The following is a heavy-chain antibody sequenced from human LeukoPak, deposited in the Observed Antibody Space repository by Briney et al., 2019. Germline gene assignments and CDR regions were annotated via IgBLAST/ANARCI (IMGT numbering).Heavy chain of an antibody. V-gene: IGHV1-24*01. CDR2: LDPEDGET. D-gene: IGHD5-18*01. CDR1: GYTLTELS. J-gene: IGHJ4*02. CDR3: ATVEVDIAMVMGFGH. Sequence: ASVKVSCKVSGYTLTELSMHWVRQAPGKGLEWMGGLDPEDGETSYAQKFQGRVTMTEDTSIDTAYMELSSLRSEDTAVYYCATVEVDIAMVMGFGHWGQGTLVTVSS.